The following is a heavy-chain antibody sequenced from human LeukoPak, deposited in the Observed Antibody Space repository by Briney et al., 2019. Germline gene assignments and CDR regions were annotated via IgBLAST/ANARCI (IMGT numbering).Heavy chain of an antibody. CDR3: ARVPLRGYSSSWSPLFDY. Sequence: GESLKISCKGSGYSFTSYWIGWVRQMPGKGLEWMGIIYPGDSETRYSPSFQGQVTISADKSISTAYLQWSSLKASDTAMYYCARVPLRGYSSSWSPLFDYWGQGTLVTVSS. D-gene: IGHD6-13*01. V-gene: IGHV5-51*01. CDR1: GYSFTSYW. J-gene: IGHJ4*02. CDR2: IYPGDSET.